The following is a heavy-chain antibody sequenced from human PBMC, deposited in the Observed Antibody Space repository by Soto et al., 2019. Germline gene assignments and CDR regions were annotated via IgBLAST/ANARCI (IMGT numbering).Heavy chain of an antibody. V-gene: IGHV3-48*02. CDR1: GFTFSSYT. CDR2: ISSSSTI. CDR3: ARGVGYNWFDP. Sequence: EVQLVESGGGLVQPGGSLRLSCAASGFTFSSYTMNWVRQAPGKGLEWVSYISSSSTIYYADSVKGRFTISRDNAKNSLYLHMNSLRDEDKDVYYGARGVGYNWFDPWGQGTLVTVSS. D-gene: IGHD6-13*01. J-gene: IGHJ5*02.